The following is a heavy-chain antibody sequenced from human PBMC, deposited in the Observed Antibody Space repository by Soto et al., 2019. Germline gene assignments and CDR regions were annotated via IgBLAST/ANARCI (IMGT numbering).Heavy chain of an antibody. V-gene: IGHV4-31*03. CDR2: IYYTGST. Sequence: QVQLQESGPGLVKPSQTLSLTCTVSGASINSGGYYWSWIRQHPGKGLEWIGNIYYTGSTYHNPSLTSRVPISIDTSKNQFSLRLNSVTDADTAVYYCARGVLFWGRGTLVTVSS. CDR1: GASINSGGYY. J-gene: IGHJ2*01. CDR3: ARGVLF.